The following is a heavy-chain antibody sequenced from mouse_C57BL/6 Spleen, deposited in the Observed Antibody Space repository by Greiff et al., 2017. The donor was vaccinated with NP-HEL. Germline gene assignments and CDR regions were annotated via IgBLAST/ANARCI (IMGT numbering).Heavy chain of an antibody. J-gene: IGHJ1*03. CDR3: ARVYYSPDWYCDV. V-gene: IGHV1-7*01. D-gene: IGHD2-12*01. CDR1: GYTFTSYW. Sequence: QVHVKQSGAELAKPGASVKLSCKASGYTFTSYWMHWVKQRPGQGLEWIGYINPSSGYTKYNQKFKDKATLTADKSSSTAYMQLSSLTYEDSAVYYCARVYYSPDWYCDVWGTGTTVTVSS. CDR2: INPSSGYT.